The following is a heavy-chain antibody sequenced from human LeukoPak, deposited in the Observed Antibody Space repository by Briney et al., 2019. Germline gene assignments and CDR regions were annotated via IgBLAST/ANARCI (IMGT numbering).Heavy chain of an antibody. Sequence: PGGSLRLSCVASGSFSDHYMDWVRQAPGKGLEWVSAISGSGGSTYYADSVKGRFTISRDNSKNTLYLQMNSLRAEDTAVYYCAKGRSGSYLSYYFDFWGQGTLVTVSS. D-gene: IGHD1-26*01. CDR2: ISGSGGST. CDR3: AKGRSGSYLSYYFDF. J-gene: IGHJ4*02. V-gene: IGHV3-23*01. CDR1: GSFSDHY.